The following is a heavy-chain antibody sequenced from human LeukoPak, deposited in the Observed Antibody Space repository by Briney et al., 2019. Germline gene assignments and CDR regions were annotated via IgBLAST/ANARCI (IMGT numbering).Heavy chain of an antibody. CDR1: GYTVNAYY. Sequence: ASVKVSCKPSGYTVNAYYMHWVQQASGQGLEWLGWIDPKTGNTRYAQKFQGRVTITRDTPIGTVYMELSSLKSDDTAVYYCASEAFCASGNCYLQRVASWGPGTLVTVSS. CDR3: ASEAFCASGNCYLQRVAS. CDR2: IDPKTGNT. J-gene: IGHJ4*02. V-gene: IGHV1-2*02. D-gene: IGHD3-22*01.